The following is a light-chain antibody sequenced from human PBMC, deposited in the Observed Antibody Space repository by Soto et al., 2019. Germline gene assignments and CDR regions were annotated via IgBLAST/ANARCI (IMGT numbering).Light chain of an antibody. CDR2: ATY. CDR1: QSVTNW. CDR3: QQYNNFPPT. Sequence: DVQLTQSPSSLSASVGDRVTISCRASQSVTNWVAWYQQKPGKAPNVLIYATYTLQSGVPSRFIGSGSGTDFTLTITSLAPEDFATYYCQQYNNFPPTFGLGTKVESK. V-gene: IGKV1D-16*01. J-gene: IGKJ4*01.